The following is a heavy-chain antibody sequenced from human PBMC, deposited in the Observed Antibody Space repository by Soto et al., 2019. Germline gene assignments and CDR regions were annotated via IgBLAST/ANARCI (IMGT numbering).Heavy chain of an antibody. CDR3: ARGQDYYYCYGMDV. V-gene: IGHV4-59*01. CDR1: GGSISSYY. J-gene: IGHJ6*02. CDR2: IYYSGST. Sequence: SETLSLTCTVSGGSISSYYWSWIRQPPGKGLEWIGYIYYSGSTNYNPSLKSRVTISVDTSKNQFSLKLSSVTAADTAVYYCARGQDYYYCYGMDVWGQGTTVTVSS.